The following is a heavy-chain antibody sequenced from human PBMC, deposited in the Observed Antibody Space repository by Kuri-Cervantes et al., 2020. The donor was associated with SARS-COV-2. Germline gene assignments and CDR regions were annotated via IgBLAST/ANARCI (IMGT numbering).Heavy chain of an antibody. Sequence: GGSLRLSCVASGFNFSSYEMNWVRQAPGRGLEWVSYISSSGSTIYYADSVKGRFTISRDNAKNSLYLQMSSLRVEDTAVYYCTGMSSGGSPDYWGQGTLVTVSS. J-gene: IGHJ4*02. CDR2: ISSSGSTI. V-gene: IGHV3-48*03. CDR3: TGMSSGGSPDY. D-gene: IGHD2-15*01. CDR1: GFNFSSYE.